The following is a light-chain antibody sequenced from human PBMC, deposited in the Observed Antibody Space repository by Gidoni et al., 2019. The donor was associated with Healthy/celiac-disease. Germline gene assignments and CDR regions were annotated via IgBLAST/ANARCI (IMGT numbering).Light chain of an antibody. CDR1: QSISSY. V-gene: IGKV1-39*01. CDR2: AAS. J-gene: IGKJ4*01. Sequence: IQMTQSPSSLSASVGDRVTITCRASQSISSYLNWYQQKPGKAPKLLIYAASSLQSGVPSRFSGSGSGTDFTHTISSLQPEDFATYYCQQSYSTPPLTFGGGTKVEIK. CDR3: QQSYSTPPLT.